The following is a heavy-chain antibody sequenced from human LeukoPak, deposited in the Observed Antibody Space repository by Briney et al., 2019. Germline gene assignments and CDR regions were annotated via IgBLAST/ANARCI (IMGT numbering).Heavy chain of an antibody. CDR1: GFTFSSYS. J-gene: IGHJ3*02. CDR2: ISSSSSTI. Sequence: GGSLRLSCAASGFTFSSYSMNWVRQAPGKGLEWVSFISSSSSTIYYADSVKGRFTISRDNAKNSLYLQMNSLRAEDTAVYYCARDRGYCSGGSCYDAFDNWGQGTMVTVSS. D-gene: IGHD2-15*01. CDR3: ARDRGYCSGGSCYDAFDN. V-gene: IGHV3-48*04.